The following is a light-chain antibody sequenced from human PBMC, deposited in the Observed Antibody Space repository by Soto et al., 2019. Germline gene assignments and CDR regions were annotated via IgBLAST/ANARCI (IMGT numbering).Light chain of an antibody. J-gene: IGKJ1*01. CDR2: GAS. CDR3: QQYVSSVT. Sequence: EIVLTQSPGSLSLSPVERATLSCRASHSVDSSFLAWYQQKPGQAPRLVIYGASNRATGIPDRFSGSGSGTDFTLTIIRLEPEDFAVYYCQQYVSSVTFGQGTKVEIK. V-gene: IGKV3-20*01. CDR1: HSVDSSF.